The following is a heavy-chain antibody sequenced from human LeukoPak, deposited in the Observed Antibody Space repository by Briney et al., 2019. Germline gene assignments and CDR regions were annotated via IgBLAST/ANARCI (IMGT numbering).Heavy chain of an antibody. CDR3: ARDHGPTVATSPFYSYYMDV. CDR2: INHSGST. Sequence: SETLSLTCAVYGGSFSGYYWSWIRQPPGKGLEWIGEINHSGSTNYNLSLKSRVTISVDTSKNQFSLKLSSVTAADTAVYYCARDHGPTVATSPFYSYYMDVWGKGTTVTVSS. J-gene: IGHJ6*03. D-gene: IGHD4-11*01. CDR1: GGSFSGYY. V-gene: IGHV4-34*01.